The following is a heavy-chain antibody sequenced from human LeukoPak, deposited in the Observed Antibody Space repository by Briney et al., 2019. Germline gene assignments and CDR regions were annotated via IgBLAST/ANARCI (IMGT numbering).Heavy chain of an antibody. CDR1: GGSISDSY. CDR3: AGEGSSDWYRPLDY. Sequence: PPETLSLTSTVSGGSISDSYWSSLRQPAGPGLEWIGRIYSSGRTNYTSSLTSRVTMSVDTSKNQFSLKLSSVTAADTAVYYCAGEGSSDWYRPLDYWGQGTLVTVSS. D-gene: IGHD6-19*01. J-gene: IGHJ4*02. CDR2: IYSSGRT. V-gene: IGHV4-4*07.